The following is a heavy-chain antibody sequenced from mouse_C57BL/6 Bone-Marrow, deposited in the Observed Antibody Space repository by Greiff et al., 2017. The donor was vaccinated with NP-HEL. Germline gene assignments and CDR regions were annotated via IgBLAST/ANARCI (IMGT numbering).Heavy chain of an antibody. Sequence: QVHVKQSGAELVKPGASVKMSCKASGYTFTSYWITWVKQRPGQGLEWIGDIYPGSGSTNYNEKFKSKATLTVDTSSSTAYMQLSSLTSEDSAVYYCARGDWVFAYWGQGTLVTVSA. CDR1: GYTFTSYW. V-gene: IGHV1-55*01. CDR3: ARGDWVFAY. D-gene: IGHD4-1*01. CDR2: IYPGSGST. J-gene: IGHJ3*01.